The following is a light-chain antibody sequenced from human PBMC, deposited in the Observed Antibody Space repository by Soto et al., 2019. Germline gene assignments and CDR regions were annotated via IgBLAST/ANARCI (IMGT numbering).Light chain of an antibody. CDR1: QSLLHSNGYNF. CDR3: MQALQTPRT. Sequence: EIVMTQSPLSLPVTPGEPASISCKSSQSLLHSNGYNFLDWYLQKPGQSPRLLIYLGSNRASGVPDRFSGSGSGTDFTLKISRVAAEEVGVYYCMQALQTPRTFGQGTKVELK. CDR2: LGS. J-gene: IGKJ1*01. V-gene: IGKV2-28*01.